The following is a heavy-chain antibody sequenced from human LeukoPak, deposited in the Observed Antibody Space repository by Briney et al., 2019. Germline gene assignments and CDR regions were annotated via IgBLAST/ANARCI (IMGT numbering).Heavy chain of an antibody. CDR1: GFTFNDYY. V-gene: IGHV3-11*01. D-gene: IGHD2-21*02. J-gene: IGHJ4*02. Sequence: PGGSLRLSCAASGFTFNDYYMSWIRQAPGKGLEWVSYINSSGSTKYSADSLKGLFTLSSDNAKNPLLLQMNSLSDDDTAVYYCAGGGGDCFWCFYSGYWGQGILVTV. CDR2: INSSGSTK. CDR3: AGGGGDCFWCFYSGY.